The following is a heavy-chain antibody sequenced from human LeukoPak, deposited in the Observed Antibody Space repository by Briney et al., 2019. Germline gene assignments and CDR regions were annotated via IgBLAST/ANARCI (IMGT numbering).Heavy chain of an antibody. CDR1: GYSINSGYH. V-gene: IGHV4-38-2*02. J-gene: IGHJ4*02. Sequence: SETLSLTXIVSGYSINSGYHWGWIRQPPGKGLEWIGSIYHSGSTYYNPSLKSRVTISIDTSKNQFSLKLSSVTAAYTAVYYCARHYLYDTSGDGTYYFDYWGQGTLVTVSS. D-gene: IGHD3-22*01. CDR2: IYHSGST. CDR3: ARHYLYDTSGDGTYYFDY.